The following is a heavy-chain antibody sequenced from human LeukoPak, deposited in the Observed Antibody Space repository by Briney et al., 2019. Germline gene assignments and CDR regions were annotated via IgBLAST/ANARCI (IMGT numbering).Heavy chain of an antibody. V-gene: IGHV3-21*01. J-gene: IGHJ6*03. CDR3: ARELTKAEGSYYYYYYMDV. D-gene: IGHD2-8*01. Sequence: PGGSLRLSCAASGFTFSSYSMNWVRQAPGKGLEWVSSISSSSSYIYYADSVKGRFTISRDNAKNSLYLQMNSLRAEDTAVYYCARELTKAEGSYYYYYYMDVWGKGTTVTVSS. CDR1: GFTFSSYS. CDR2: ISSSSSYI.